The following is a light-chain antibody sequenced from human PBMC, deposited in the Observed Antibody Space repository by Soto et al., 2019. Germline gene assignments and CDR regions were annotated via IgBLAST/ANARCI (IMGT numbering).Light chain of an antibody. V-gene: IGLV2-11*01. CDR3: CSFAGSYSYV. CDR1: SGDIGTYKY. CDR2: DVS. J-gene: IGLJ3*02. Sequence: QPVLTQPRSVSGSPGQSVTISCTGTSGDIGTYKYVSWYQQYPGKVPKVIIYDVSERPSGVPDRFSGSKSANTASLTISGLQADDEADYYCCSFAGSYSYVFGAGTKVTVL.